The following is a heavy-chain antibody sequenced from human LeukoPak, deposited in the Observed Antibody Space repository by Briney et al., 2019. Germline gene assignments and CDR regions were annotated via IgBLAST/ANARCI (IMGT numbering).Heavy chain of an antibody. CDR2: VDPEDGET. CDR1: GYTFTDYY. D-gene: IGHD5-12*01. J-gene: IGHJ4*02. V-gene: IGHV1-69-2*01. CDR3: ATVPPYRGYGR. Sequence: ASVKVSCEVSGYTFTDYYMHWVEQAPGNALEWMGLVDPEDGETIYAEKFQGRVTITADTSTDTAYRELSSLRSEDTAVYDCATVPPYRGYGRWGQGTLVTVSS.